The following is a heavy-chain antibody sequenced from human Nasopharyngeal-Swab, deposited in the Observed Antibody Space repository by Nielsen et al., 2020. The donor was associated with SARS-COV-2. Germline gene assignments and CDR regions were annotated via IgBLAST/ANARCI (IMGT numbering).Heavy chain of an antibody. V-gene: IGHV3-53*01. CDR2: IYSGGST. D-gene: IGHD4-23*01. Sequence: WIRQPPGKGLEWVSVIYSGGSTYYADSVKGRFTISRDNSKNTLYLQMNSLRAEDTAVYYCARDKGGNSPPYYFDYWGRGTLVTVSS. CDR3: ARDKGGNSPPYYFDY. J-gene: IGHJ4*02.